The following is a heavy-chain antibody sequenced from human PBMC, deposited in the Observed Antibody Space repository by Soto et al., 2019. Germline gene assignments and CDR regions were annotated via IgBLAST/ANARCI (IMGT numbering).Heavy chain of an antibody. CDR2: ISSSGSTI. V-gene: IGHV3-48*03. J-gene: IGHJ4*02. CDR3: ARAYGYSSSWYDY. Sequence: GGSLRLSCAASGFTFSSYEMNWVHQAPGKGLEWVSYISSSGSTIYYADSVKGRFTISRDNAKNSLYLQMNSLRAEDTAVYYCARAYGYSSSWYDYWGQGTLVTVSS. CDR1: GFTFSSYE. D-gene: IGHD6-13*01.